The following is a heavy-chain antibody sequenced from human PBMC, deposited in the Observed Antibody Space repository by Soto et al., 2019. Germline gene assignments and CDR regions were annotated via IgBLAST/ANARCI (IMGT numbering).Heavy chain of an antibody. CDR2: IYPGDSDT. J-gene: IGHJ6*02. CDR3: ARKGLDGYNKGPSYYYGMDV. Sequence: GESLKISCKGSGYSFTSYWIGWVRQMPGKGLEWMGIIYPGDSDTRYSPSFQGQVTISADKSISTAYLQWSSLKASDTAMYYCARKGLDGYNKGPSYYYGMDVWGHGTPVTVYS. CDR1: GYSFTSYW. V-gene: IGHV5-51*01. D-gene: IGHD5-12*01.